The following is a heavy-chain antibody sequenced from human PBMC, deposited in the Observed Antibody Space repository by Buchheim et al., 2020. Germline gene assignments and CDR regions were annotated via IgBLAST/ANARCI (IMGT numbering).Heavy chain of an antibody. CDR1: GFTFDDYG. Sequence: EVQLVESGGGVVRPGGSLRLSCAASGFTFDDYGMSWVRQAPGKGLEWVSGINWNGGSTGYADSVKGRFTISRDNAKNSLYLQMNSLRAEDTAVYYCARDGGYWSGTNYYSVGFFQHWGQGTL. CDR3: ARDGGYWSGTNYYSVGFFQH. V-gene: IGHV3-20*04. CDR2: INWNGGST. D-gene: IGHD2-2*02. J-gene: IGHJ1*01.